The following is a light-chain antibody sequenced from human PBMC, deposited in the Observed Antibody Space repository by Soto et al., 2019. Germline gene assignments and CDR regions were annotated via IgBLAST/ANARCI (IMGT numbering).Light chain of an antibody. CDR2: GNS. CDR1: SSNFGAGYD. V-gene: IGLV1-40*01. CDR3: QSYDSSLSRSV. J-gene: IGLJ1*01. Sequence: QSVLTQPPSVSGAPGQRVTISCTGSSSNFGAGYDVHWYQQLPGTAPKLLIYGNSNRPSGVPDRFSGSKSGTSASLAITGLQAEDEADYYCQSYDSSLSRSVFGTGTKLTVL.